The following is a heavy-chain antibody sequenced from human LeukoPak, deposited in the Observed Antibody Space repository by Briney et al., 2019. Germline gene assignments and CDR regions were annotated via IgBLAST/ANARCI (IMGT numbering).Heavy chain of an antibody. Sequence: SETLSLTCTVSGGSISSGGYFWTWIRQQAGKGLEWIGYIYYSGSTYYNPSLKSRVTISVDMSKNQFSLKLSSVTAADTAVYYCARAPYSSSSVDYWGQGTLVTVSS. D-gene: IGHD6-6*01. J-gene: IGHJ4*02. CDR1: GGSISSGGYF. CDR3: ARAPYSSSSVDY. V-gene: IGHV4-31*03. CDR2: IYYSGST.